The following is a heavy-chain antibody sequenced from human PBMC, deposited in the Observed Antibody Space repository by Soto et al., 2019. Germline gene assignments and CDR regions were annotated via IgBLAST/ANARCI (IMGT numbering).Heavy chain of an antibody. CDR1: GGSISSYY. V-gene: IGHV4-59*01. Sequence: SETLSLTCTVSGGSISSYYWSWIRQPPGKGLEWIGYIYYSGSTNYNPSLKSRVTISVDTSKNQFSLKLSSVTAADTAVYYCGRGFDFGVVFFAYWARGPLVTVSS. CDR3: GRGFDFGVVFFAY. CDR2: IYYSGST. D-gene: IGHD3-3*01. J-gene: IGHJ4*02.